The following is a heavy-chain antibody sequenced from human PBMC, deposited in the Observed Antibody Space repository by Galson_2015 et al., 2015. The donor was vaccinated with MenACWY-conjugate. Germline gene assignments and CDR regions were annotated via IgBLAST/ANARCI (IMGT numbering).Heavy chain of an antibody. CDR1: GGTFGTNP. CDR3: ASKESGSYAY. CDR2: VAPLHGTH. Sequence: SVKAACEASGGTFGTNPISWVRQAPGHGLEWMGEVAPLHGTHTYAQRFKGKVTQTAGACTKTAFLDLGSLSSEDGAVYYCASKESGSYAYWGRGTRVTVS. V-gene: IGHV1-69*13. D-gene: IGHD1-26*01. J-gene: IGHJ4*02.